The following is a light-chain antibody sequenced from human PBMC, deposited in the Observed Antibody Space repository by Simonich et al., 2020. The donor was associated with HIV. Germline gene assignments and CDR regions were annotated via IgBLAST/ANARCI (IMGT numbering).Light chain of an antibody. J-gene: IGKJ2*01. V-gene: IGKV3-11*01. Sequence: EIVLTQSPATLSLSPGERPTLSCRASQIVSSYLAWYQQKPGQDPRLLIYNASNRAPGIPARFSGSGSGTDFTLTISSLEPEDFAVYYCQQRSNWHTFGQGTKLEIK. CDR3: QQRSNWHT. CDR2: NAS. CDR1: QIVSSY.